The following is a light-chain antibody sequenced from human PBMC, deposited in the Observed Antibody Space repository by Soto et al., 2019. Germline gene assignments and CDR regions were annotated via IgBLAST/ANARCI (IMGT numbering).Light chain of an antibody. V-gene: IGKV3-15*01. J-gene: IGKJ4*01. Sequence: EIVLTQSPATLSLSPGERATLSCRASQSVSSNLAWYQQKPGQAPRLLIYGASSRATGVPARFSGSGSETEFTLTISSLQPEDFATYYCLQDNSYPLTFGGGTKVDIK. CDR1: QSVSSN. CDR3: LQDNSYPLT. CDR2: GAS.